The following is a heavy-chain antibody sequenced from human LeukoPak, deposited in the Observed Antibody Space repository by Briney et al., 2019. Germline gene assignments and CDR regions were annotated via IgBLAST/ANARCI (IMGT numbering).Heavy chain of an antibody. CDR1: GFTFSSYA. D-gene: IGHD4-23*01. CDR2: ISYDGSNK. CDR3: VKDELAVAIFDY. V-gene: IGHV3-30-3*01. Sequence: GGSLRLSCAASGFTFSSYAMHWVRQAPGKGLEWVAVISYDGSNKYYADSVKGRFTISRDNSKNTLYLQMNSLRAEDSAVYFCVKDELAVAIFDYWGQGTLVTVSS. J-gene: IGHJ4*02.